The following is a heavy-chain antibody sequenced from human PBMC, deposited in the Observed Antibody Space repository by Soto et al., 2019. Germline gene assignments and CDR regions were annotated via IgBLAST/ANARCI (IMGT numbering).Heavy chain of an antibody. CDR1: GYTLTELS. J-gene: IGHJ5*02. CDR3: ATDLGSSTWYSDP. V-gene: IGHV1-24*01. CDR2: FDPEDGET. D-gene: IGHD6-13*01. Sequence: ASVKVSCKVSGYTLTELSMHWVRQAPGKGIEWMGGFDPEDGETIYAQKFQGRVTMTEDTSTDTAYMELSSLRSEDTAVYYCATDLGSSTWYSDPCCQGILISVCS.